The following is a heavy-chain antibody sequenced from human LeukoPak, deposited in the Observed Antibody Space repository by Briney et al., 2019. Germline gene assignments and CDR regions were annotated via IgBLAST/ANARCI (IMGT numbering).Heavy chain of an antibody. J-gene: IGHJ4*02. Sequence: GGYLRLSCAASAFTFSSYALSWVRQAPGEGLEWFSYISGSGDTTYYADSVKGRFTISRDNSKNTLFLQMNTLRAEDTAVYYCAKGSSSWYPFDIGGQGTLVTVSS. CDR1: AFTFSSYA. CDR3: AKGSSSWYPFDI. V-gene: IGHV3-23*01. CDR2: ISGSGDTT. D-gene: IGHD6-13*01.